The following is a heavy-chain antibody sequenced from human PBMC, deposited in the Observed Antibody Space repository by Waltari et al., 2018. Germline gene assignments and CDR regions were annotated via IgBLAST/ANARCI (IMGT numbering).Heavy chain of an antibody. CDR2: IAPDGGTI. CDR1: GFTFSTYN. J-gene: IGHJ5*02. Sequence: QVQLVESGGGVVQLGGALSLACAAYGFTFSTYNMHWVRQAPGKGLEWVASIAPDGGTIFCADSVKGRFTISRDNSKNTLYLQMSSLRAEDTAIYYCARDKQWSYDHWGQGTLVTVSS. V-gene: IGHV3-30*19. D-gene: IGHD2-15*01. CDR3: ARDKQWSYDH.